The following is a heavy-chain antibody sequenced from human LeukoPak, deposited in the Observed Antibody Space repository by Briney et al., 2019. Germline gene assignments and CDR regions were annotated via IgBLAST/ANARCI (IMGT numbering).Heavy chain of an antibody. CDR1: GFTFSSYA. CDR2: ISGSGGST. D-gene: IGHD3-3*01. Sequence: GGSLRLSCAASGFTFSSYAMSWVRQAPGKGLEWVSAISGSGGSTYYADSVKGRFTISRDNSKNTLYLQMNSLRAEDTAVYYCAKWEGVGQSWEIYYVDVWGKGTTVTVSS. CDR3: AKWEGVGQSWEIYYVDV. V-gene: IGHV3-23*01. J-gene: IGHJ6*03.